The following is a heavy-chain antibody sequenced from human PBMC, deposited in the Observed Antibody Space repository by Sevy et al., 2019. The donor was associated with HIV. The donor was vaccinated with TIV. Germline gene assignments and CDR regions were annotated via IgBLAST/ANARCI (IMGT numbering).Heavy chain of an antibody. CDR1: VFTFSSYG. CDR3: AKESGSYFPGTYYYYGMDV. J-gene: IGHJ6*02. Sequence: GGSLRLSCAASVFTFSSYGMHWVRQAPGKGLEWVAFIRYDGSNKYYADSVKGRFTISRDNSKNTLYLQMNSLRAEDTAVYYCAKESGSYFPGTYYYYGMDVWGQGTTVTVSS. D-gene: IGHD1-26*01. CDR2: IRYDGSNK. V-gene: IGHV3-30*02.